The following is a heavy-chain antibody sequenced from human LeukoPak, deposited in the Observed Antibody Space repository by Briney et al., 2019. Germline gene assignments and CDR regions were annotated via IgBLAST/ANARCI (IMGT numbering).Heavy chain of an antibody. CDR1: GGSISSYY. CDR2: IYYSGST. V-gene: IGHV4-59*12. J-gene: IGHJ4*02. CDR3: ARDSGGMVRGVWDYFDY. Sequence: SETLSLTCTVSGGSISSYYWSWIRQPPGKGLEWIGYIYYSGSTNYNPSLKSRVTISVDTSKNQFSLKLSSVTAADMAVYYCARDSGGMVRGVWDYFDYWGQGTLVTVSS. D-gene: IGHD3-10*01.